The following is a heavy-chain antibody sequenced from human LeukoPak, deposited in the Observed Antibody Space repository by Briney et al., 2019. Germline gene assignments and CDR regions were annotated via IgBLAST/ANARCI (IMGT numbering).Heavy chain of an antibody. D-gene: IGHD2-21*02. CDR2: IIPIFGTA. Sequence: GASVKVSCKASGGTFSSYAISWVRQAPRQGLEWMGGIIPIFGTANYAQKFQGRVTITADESTSTAYMELSSLRSEDTAVYYCARVTLGDWPDPYGMDVWGQGTTVTVSS. V-gene: IGHV1-69*13. CDR1: GGTFSSYA. CDR3: ARVTLGDWPDPYGMDV. J-gene: IGHJ6*02.